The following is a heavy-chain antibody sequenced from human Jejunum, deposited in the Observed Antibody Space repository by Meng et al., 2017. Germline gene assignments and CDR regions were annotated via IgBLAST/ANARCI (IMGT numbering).Heavy chain of an antibody. CDR1: GASISDNNW. J-gene: IGHJ5*02. D-gene: IGHD6-13*01. CDR3: ARDLLGPAIAATGWFDP. Sequence: GEVQASDPGLVKPSGTLSLTCAVSGASISDNNWWSWVRQAPGKGLEWIGEIHHTGNINYNPSLKSRVTMSLDKPKNQFSLEVTSVTAADTAVYYCARDLLGPAIAATGWFDPWGQGTLVTVSS. V-gene: IGHV4-4*02. CDR2: IHHTGNI.